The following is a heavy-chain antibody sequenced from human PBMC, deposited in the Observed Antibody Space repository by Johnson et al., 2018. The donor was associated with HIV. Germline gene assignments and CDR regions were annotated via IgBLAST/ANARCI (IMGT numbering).Heavy chain of an antibody. Sequence: VQLVESGGGVVQPGRSLRLSCAASGFSFSSYGMHWVRQAPGKRLEWVAAISYDGSNEYYADSVKGRFTISRDNSKNTLYLQMNSLRAEDTAVYYCAKDRVRPGTPAAFDIWGQGTMVTVSS. J-gene: IGHJ3*02. CDR1: GFSFSSYG. CDR3: AKDRVRPGTPAAFDI. V-gene: IGHV3-30*18. D-gene: IGHD3-10*01. CDR2: ISYDGSNE.